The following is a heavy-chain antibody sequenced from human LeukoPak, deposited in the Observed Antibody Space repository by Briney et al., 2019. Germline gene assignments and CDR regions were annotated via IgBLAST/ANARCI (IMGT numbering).Heavy chain of an antibody. CDR2: INHSGST. D-gene: IGHD1-14*01. V-gene: IGHV4-34*01. CDR3: ARGPRTGGTRYYYYYYMDV. CDR1: GGSFSGYY. J-gene: IGHJ6*03. Sequence: SETLSLTCAVYGGSFSGYYWSWIRQPPGKGLEWIGGINHSGSTNYNPSLKSRVTISVDTSKNQFSLKLSSVTAADTAVYYCARGPRTGGTRYYYYYYMDVWGKGTTVTVSS.